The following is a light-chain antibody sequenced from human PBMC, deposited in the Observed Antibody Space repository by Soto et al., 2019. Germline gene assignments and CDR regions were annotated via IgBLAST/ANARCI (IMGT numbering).Light chain of an antibody. CDR1: SSDVGSHNF. Sequence: QSALTQPASVSGSPGQSITISCTGTSSDVGSHNFVSWYQQRPGKAPKLMIFEVTKRPSGVSSRFSASKSGNTASLTISGVQAEDEADYYCYSYAGTTTWVFGGGIKVTVL. V-gene: IGLV2-23*02. CDR3: YSYAGTTTWV. J-gene: IGLJ3*02. CDR2: EVT.